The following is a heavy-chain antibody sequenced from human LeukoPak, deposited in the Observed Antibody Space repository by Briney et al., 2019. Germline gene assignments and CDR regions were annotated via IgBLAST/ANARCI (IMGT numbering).Heavy chain of an antibody. Sequence: SQTLSLTCTVSGGSISSGDYYWRWIRQPPGKGLEWIGYIYYSGSTYYNPSLKSRVTISVDTSKNQFSLKLNSVTAADTAVYYCATPYSGGYHGLDIWGQGTMVTVSS. CDR3: ATPYSGGYHGLDI. V-gene: IGHV4-30-4*08. CDR2: IYYSGST. CDR1: GGSISSGDYY. D-gene: IGHD1-26*01. J-gene: IGHJ3*02.